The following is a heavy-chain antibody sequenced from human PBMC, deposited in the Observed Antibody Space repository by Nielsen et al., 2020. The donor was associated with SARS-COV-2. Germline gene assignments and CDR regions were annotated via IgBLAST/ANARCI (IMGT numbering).Heavy chain of an antibody. D-gene: IGHD2-2*01. CDR1: RGSISSGDYY. CDR3: AREEYGFGLDV. Sequence: SETLSLTCTVSRGSISSGDYYWSWLRQPPGKGLEWIGYTFNSGNTYYNPSLRSRVTMSLDTSKNQLSLILTSVTAADTAVYYCAREEYGFGLDVWGQGNTVRVSS. CDR2: TFNSGNT. J-gene: IGHJ6*02. V-gene: IGHV4-30-4*01.